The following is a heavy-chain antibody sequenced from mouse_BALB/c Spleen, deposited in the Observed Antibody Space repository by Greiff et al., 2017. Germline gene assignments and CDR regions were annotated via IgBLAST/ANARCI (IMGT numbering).Heavy chain of an antibody. CDR3: ARFYGNPYYAMDY. D-gene: IGHD2-1*01. Sequence: EVKLEESGPGLVKPSQSLSLTCTVTGYSITSDYAWNWIRQFPGNKLEWMGYISYSGSTSYNPSLKSRISITRDTSKNQFFLQLNSVTTEDTATYYCARFYGNPYYAMDYWGQGTSVTVSS. J-gene: IGHJ4*01. CDR2: ISYSGST. CDR1: GYSITSDYA. V-gene: IGHV3-2*02.